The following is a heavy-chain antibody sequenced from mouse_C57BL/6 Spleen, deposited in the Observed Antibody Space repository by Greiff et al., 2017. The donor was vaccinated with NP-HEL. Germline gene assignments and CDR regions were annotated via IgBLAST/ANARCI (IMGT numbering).Heavy chain of an antibody. D-gene: IGHD2-2*01. Sequence: EVKLVESVAELVRPGASVKLSCTASGFNIKNTYMHWVKQRPEQGLEWIGRIDPANGNTKYAPKFQGKATITADTSSNTAYLQLSSLTSEDTAIYYCARPYGYDGWYFDVWGTGTTVTVSS. J-gene: IGHJ1*03. V-gene: IGHV14-3*01. CDR3: ARPYGYDGWYFDV. CDR1: GFNIKNTY. CDR2: IDPANGNT.